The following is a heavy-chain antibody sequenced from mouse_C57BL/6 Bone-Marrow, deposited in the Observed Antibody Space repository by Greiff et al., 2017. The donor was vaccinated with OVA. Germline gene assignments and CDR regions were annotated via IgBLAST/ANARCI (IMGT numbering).Heavy chain of an antibody. J-gene: IGHJ3*01. D-gene: IGHD2-2*01. CDR3: AREATMVKAWFAY. Sequence: VQLQQSGPELVKPGASVKLSCKASGYTFTSYDINWVKQRPGQGLEWIGWIYPRDGSTKYNEKFKGKATLTVDTSSSTAYMELHSLTSEDSAVYFCAREATMVKAWFAYWGQGTLVTVSA. CDR2: IYPRDGST. V-gene: IGHV1-85*01. CDR1: GYTFTSYD.